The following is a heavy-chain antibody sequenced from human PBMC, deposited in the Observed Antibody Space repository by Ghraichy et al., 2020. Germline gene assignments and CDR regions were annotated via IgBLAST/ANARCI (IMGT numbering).Heavy chain of an antibody. J-gene: IGHJ3*02. Sequence: ASVKVSCKVSGYTLTELSMHWVRQAPGKGLEWMGGFDPEDGETIYAQKFQGRVTMTEDTSTDTAYMELSSLRSEDTAVYYCAIPLSGYDPPYAFDIWGQGTMVTVSS. D-gene: IGHD5-12*01. CDR1: GYTLTELS. CDR3: AIPLSGYDPPYAFDI. CDR2: FDPEDGET. V-gene: IGHV1-24*01.